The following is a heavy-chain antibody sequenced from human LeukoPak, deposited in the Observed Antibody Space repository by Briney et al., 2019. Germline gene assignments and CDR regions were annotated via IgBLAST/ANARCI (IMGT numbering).Heavy chain of an antibody. D-gene: IGHD1-26*01. CDR2: INPNSGGT. Sequence: ASVKVSCKASGYTFTGYYMHWVRQAPGQGLEWMGWINPNSGGTNYAQKFQGRVTMTRDTSISTAYMELSRLRSDDTAVYYCARADGGSYRLYFDYWGQGTLVTVSS. CDR3: ARADGGSYRLYFDY. CDR1: GYTFTGYY. J-gene: IGHJ4*02. V-gene: IGHV1-2*02.